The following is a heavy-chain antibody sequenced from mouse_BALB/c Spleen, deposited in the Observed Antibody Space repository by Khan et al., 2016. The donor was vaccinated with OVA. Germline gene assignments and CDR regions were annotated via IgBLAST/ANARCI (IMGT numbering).Heavy chain of an antibody. CDR3: APVGTYYVSFAY. J-gene: IGHJ3*01. V-gene: IGHV1S136*01. D-gene: IGHD1-1*01. CDR1: GYTFTSYV. CDR2: IYPFNDDT. Sequence: VQLQQSGPELVKPGASVRMSCKTSGYTFTSYVMHWVKQKPGLGLEWIGYIYPFNDDTKYNEKFKGKATLTSDKSSSTAYMELSSLTSEDSACYYCAPVGTYYVSFAYWGQGTLVTVSA.